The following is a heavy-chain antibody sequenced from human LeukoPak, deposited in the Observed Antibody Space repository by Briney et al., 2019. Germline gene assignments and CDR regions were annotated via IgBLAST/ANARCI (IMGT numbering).Heavy chain of an antibody. D-gene: IGHD6-13*01. CDR2: IYYSGST. CDR3: ARAVPYSSSWYWFDP. J-gene: IGHJ5*02. V-gene: IGHV4-34*01. Sequence: SETLSLTCAVYGGSFSGYYWSWIRQPPGKGLEWIGSIYYSGSTYYNPSLKSRVTISVDTSKNQFSLKLSSVTAADTAVYYCARAVPYSSSWYWFDPWGQGTLVTVSS. CDR1: GGSFSGYY.